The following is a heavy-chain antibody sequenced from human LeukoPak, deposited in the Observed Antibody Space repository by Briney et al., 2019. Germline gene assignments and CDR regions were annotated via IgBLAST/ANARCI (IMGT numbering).Heavy chain of an antibody. CDR3: ARVIAVAGTSWFDP. V-gene: IGHV1-2*02. J-gene: IGHJ5*02. Sequence: GASVTVYCPASGYTFTGYYMHWVRPAPGQGLEWMGWIKPKRSGTNYAQKFQGRVTMTRDTSISTAYMELSRLRSDDTAVYYCARVIAVAGTSWFDPWGQGTLVTVSS. D-gene: IGHD6-19*01. CDR1: GYTFTGYY. CDR2: IKPKRSGT.